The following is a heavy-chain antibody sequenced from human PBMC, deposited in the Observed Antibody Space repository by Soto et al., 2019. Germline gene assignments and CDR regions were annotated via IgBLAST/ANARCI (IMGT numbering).Heavy chain of an antibody. CDR2: IYYSGST. J-gene: IGHJ4*02. CDR1: GGSISSGGYY. D-gene: IGHD6-13*01. CDR3: ARERIAAAGTGGIDY. V-gene: IGHV4-31*03. Sequence: SETLSLTCTVSGGSISSGGYYWSWIRQHPGKGLEWIGYIYYSGSTYYNPSLKSRVTISVDTSKNQFSLKLSSVTAADTAVYYCARERIAAAGTGGIDYWGQGTLVTVSS.